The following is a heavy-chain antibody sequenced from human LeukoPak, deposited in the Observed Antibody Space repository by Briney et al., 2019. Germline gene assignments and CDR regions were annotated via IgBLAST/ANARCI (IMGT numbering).Heavy chain of an antibody. V-gene: IGHV4-31*03. CDR2: ISYSGNT. Sequence: PSETLSLTCTVSGVSISSVGYYWSWIRQYPGKGLEWIGYISYSGNTYYNPSLKSRVSISVDTSKTQFSLNLSSVTAADTAVYYCARVLVGHSSGWTGWFDPWGQGTLVTVSS. J-gene: IGHJ5*02. CDR1: GVSISSVGYY. D-gene: IGHD6-19*01. CDR3: ARVLVGHSSGWTGWFDP.